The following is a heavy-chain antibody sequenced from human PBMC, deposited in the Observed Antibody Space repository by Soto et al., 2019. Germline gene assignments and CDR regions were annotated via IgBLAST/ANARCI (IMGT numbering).Heavy chain of an antibody. CDR3: ARGAGQGDAYGGPLDC. V-gene: IGHV1-18*04. CDR2: ISGYNGNT. Sequence: DSVQVSCKATGYPFSSHGINWVRQAPGQGLEWMGWISGYNGNTNYAQKVQGRVALTTDTSTSTAYMELRTLTSDDTAVYYCARGAGQGDAYGGPLDCCGQRTLVTVSS. D-gene: IGHD4-17*01. J-gene: IGHJ4*02. CDR1: GYPFSSHG.